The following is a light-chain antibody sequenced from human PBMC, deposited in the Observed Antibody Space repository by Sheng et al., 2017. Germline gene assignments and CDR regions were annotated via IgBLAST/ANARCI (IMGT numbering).Light chain of an antibody. CDR2: GAS. J-gene: IGKJ1*01. CDR3: QLYGRHGRT. CDR1: QSVSSN. Sequence: EIVMTQSPATLSVSPGERATLSCRASQSVSSNLAWYQQKPGQAPRLLIYGASTRATGIPARFSGSGSGTEFTLTISRLEPEDFAVYHCQLYGRHGRTFGQGTKVEVK. V-gene: IGKV3-15*01.